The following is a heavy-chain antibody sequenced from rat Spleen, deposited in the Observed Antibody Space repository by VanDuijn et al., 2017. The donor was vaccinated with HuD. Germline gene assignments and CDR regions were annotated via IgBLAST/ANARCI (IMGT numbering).Heavy chain of an antibody. J-gene: IGHJ3*01. D-gene: IGHD1-11*01. Sequence: EVQLVESGGGLVQPGRSLKLSCAASGFTFSNSYMAWVRQAPKKGLEWVATIIYDGSRTHYRDSVKGRFTISRDNAKNSLYLQMDSLRSEDTATYYCTTVSYGGGYWGQGTLVTVSS. V-gene: IGHV5S10*01. CDR3: TTVSYGGGY. CDR2: IIYDGSRT. CDR1: GFTFSNSY.